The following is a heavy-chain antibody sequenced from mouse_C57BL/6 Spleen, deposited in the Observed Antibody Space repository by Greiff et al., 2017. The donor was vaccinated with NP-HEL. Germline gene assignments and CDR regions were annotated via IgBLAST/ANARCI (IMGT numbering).Heavy chain of an antibody. V-gene: IGHV14-4*01. CDR2: IDPENGDT. CDR3: TTDGYPDWFAY. J-gene: IGHJ3*01. Sequence: VQLQQSGAELVRPGASVKWSGTASGFNIKDDYRHGGKQRPEQGLEWIGWIDPENGDTEYASKFQGKATITAKTSSNTAYQQLSSMTTEDTAVKYCTTDGYPDWFAYWGQGTLVTVSA. D-gene: IGHD2-3*01. CDR1: GFNIKDDY.